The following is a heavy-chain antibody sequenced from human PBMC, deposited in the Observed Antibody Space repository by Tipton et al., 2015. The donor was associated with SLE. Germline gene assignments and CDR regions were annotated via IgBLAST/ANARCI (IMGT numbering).Heavy chain of an antibody. D-gene: IGHD2-15*01. CDR3: ARGEDIVVAVDAFDI. J-gene: IGHJ3*02. V-gene: IGHV4-61*09. CDR2: MYTSGST. Sequence: TLSLTCTVSGGSISSGSHYWSWIRQPAGKGLEWIGDMYTSGSTDYNPSLQNRVTISVDMSKNQFSLKLSSVTAADTAVYYCARGEDIVVAVDAFDIWGQGTMVTVSS. CDR1: GGSISSGSHY.